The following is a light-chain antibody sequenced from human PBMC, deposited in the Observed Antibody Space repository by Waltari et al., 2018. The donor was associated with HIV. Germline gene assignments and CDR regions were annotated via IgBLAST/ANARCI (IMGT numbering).Light chain of an antibody. CDR1: ALPQQY. V-gene: IGLV3-25*03. Sequence: SYELTQPPSVSVSPGQTARITCSGDALPQQYTFWYQQKPGQAPVLVIYKDSERPSGIPELFSASTSGTTVTLTIIGVQAEDEADYYCQSADNSGCWVFGGGTKLTVL. CDR2: KDS. CDR3: QSADNSGCWV. J-gene: IGLJ3*02.